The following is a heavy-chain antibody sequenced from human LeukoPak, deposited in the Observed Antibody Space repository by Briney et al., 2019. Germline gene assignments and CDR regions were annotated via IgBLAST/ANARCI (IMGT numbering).Heavy chain of an antibody. J-gene: IGHJ6*04. CDR2: INHSGST. V-gene: IGHV4-34*01. Sequence: SETLSLTCAVYSGSFSGYYWSWIRQPPGKGLEWIGEINHSGSTNYNPSLKSRVTISVDTSKNQSSLKLSSVTAADTAVYYCARPTYLPSYYYGSGSYPGLMDVWGKGTTVTVSS. CDR1: SGSFSGYY. CDR3: ARPTYLPSYYYGSGSYPGLMDV. D-gene: IGHD3-10*01.